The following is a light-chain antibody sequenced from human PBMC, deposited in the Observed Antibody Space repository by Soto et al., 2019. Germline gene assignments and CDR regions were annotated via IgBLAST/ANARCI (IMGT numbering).Light chain of an antibody. CDR1: SSDVGGYKY. Sequence: QSALTHPASVSGSPGQSITISCTGTSSDVGGYKYVSWYQQHPGKAPKLMIYEVSNRPSGVSNRFSGSKSGNTASLTISGLQADDEADYYCSSFSSSSTYVIFGGGTKGTVL. J-gene: IGLJ2*01. CDR2: EVS. V-gene: IGLV2-14*03. CDR3: SSFSSSSTYVI.